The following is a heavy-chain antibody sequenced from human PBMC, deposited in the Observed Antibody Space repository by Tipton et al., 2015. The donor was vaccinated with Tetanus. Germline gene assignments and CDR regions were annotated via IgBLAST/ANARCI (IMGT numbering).Heavy chain of an antibody. CDR2: IIPALSTT. V-gene: IGHV1-69*15. CDR3: ARGHSPLYNWNFGYFDS. D-gene: IGHD1-7*01. CDR1: GGGVSKFA. J-gene: IGHJ4*02. Sequence: QSGPEVKKPGSSVKVSCKASGGGVSKFAISWLRQAPGQGFELMGTIIPALSTTTYEQKFRGRLTITADGSTTTAYMELNSLTSDDTVVYFCARGHSPLYNWNFGYFDSWGQGTLVTVSS.